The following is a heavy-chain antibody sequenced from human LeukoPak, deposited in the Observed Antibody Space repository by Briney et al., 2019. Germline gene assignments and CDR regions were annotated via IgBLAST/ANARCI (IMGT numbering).Heavy chain of an antibody. V-gene: IGHV3-15*01. CDR2: IKSKTDGGTT. J-gene: IGHJ4*02. CDR3: TTVRRYCSGGSCYSNY. CDR1: GFTFSNAW. Sequence: GGSLRLSCAASGFTFSNAWMSWVRQAPGKGLGWVGRIKSKTDGGTTDYAAPVKGRFTISRDDSKNTLYLQMNSLKTEDTAVYYCTTVRRYCSGGSCYSNYWGQGTLVTVSS. D-gene: IGHD2-15*01.